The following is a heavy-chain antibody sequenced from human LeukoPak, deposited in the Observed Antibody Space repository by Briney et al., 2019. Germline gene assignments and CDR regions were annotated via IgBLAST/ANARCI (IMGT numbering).Heavy chain of an antibody. CDR3: AREGPAMVKGDYFDY. V-gene: IGHV1-69*13. J-gene: IGHJ4*02. Sequence: GASVKVSCKASGGTFSSYAISWVRQAPGQGLEWMGGIIPIFGTANYAQKFQGRVTITADESTSTAYMELSSLRSEDTAVYYCAREGPAMVKGDYFDYWGQGTLVTVSS. D-gene: IGHD5-18*01. CDR2: IIPIFGTA. CDR1: GGTFSSYA.